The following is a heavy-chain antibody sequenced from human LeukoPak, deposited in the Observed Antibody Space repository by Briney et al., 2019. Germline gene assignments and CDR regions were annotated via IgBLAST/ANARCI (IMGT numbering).Heavy chain of an antibody. CDR1: GGSISSSSYY. V-gene: IGHV4-39*01. D-gene: IGHD4-11*01. CDR3: ARQKTFDYRDYFDY. Sequence: SETLSLTCTVSGGSISSSSYYWGWIRQPPGKGLEWIGSIYYSGSTYYNPSLKSRVTISVDTSKNQFSLKLSSVTAADTAAYYCARQKTFDYRDYFDYWGQGTLVTVSS. J-gene: IGHJ4*02. CDR2: IYYSGST.